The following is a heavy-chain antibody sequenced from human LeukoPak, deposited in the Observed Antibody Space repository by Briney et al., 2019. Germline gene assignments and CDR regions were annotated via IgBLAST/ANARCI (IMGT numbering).Heavy chain of an antibody. D-gene: IGHD3-10*01. CDR2: ISSSSSYI. CDR3: ARGVRGPDAFDI. J-gene: IGHJ3*02. CDR1: GFTFSSYS. V-gene: IGHV3-21*01. Sequence: PGGSPRLSCAASGFTFSSYSMNWVRQAPGKGLEWVSSISSSSSYIYYADSVKGRFTISRDNAKNSLYLQMNSLRAEDTAVYYCARGVRGPDAFDIWGQGTMVTVSS.